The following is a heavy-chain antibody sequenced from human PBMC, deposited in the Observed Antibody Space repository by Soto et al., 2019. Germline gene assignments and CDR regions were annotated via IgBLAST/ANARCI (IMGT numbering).Heavy chain of an antibody. CDR1: GGSISSGDYY. V-gene: IGHV4-30-4*01. CDR2: IYYSGST. Sequence: SETLSLTCTVSGGSISSGDYYWSWIRQPPGKGLEWIGYIYYSGSTYYNPSLKSRVTISVDTSKNQFSLKLSSVTAADTAVYYCARDRMEYAYYYYYGMDVWGQGTTVTVSS. CDR3: ARDRMEYAYYYYYGMDV. D-gene: IGHD3-3*01. J-gene: IGHJ6*02.